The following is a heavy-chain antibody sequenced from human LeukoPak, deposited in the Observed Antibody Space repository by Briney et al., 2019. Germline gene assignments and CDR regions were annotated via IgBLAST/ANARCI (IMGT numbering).Heavy chain of an antibody. CDR3: AKDGVRRALVAFDI. V-gene: IGHV3-23*01. D-gene: IGHD3-16*01. J-gene: IGHJ3*02. Sequence: GGSLRLSCAPSGPTFSIDAMNAGRPARGEGVEWVLAISGRGGGTYYADSVRGRFTIYSDNYKNNLPLQMNSLEAEATSVYDCAKDGVRRALVAFDIWREGTVVSV. CDR1: GPTFSIDA. CDR2: ISGRGGGT.